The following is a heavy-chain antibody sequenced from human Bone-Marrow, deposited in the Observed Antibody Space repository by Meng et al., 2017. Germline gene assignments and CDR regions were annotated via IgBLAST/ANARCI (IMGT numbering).Heavy chain of an antibody. V-gene: IGHV3-23*01. CDR3: AKSRRPGYSYGFDY. Sequence: GESLKISCAASGFTFSSYAMSWVRQAPGKGLEWVSGLSGSGTTYYADSVKGRFIISRDNSKSTLYLQMSGLRAEDTAVYYCAKSRRPGYSYGFDYWGQGALVTVSS. J-gene: IGHJ4*02. D-gene: IGHD5-18*01. CDR1: GFTFSSYA. CDR2: LSGSGTT.